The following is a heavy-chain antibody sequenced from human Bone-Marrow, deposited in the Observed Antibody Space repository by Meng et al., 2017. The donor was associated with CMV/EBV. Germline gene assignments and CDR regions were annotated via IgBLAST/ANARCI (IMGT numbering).Heavy chain of an antibody. CDR1: GGTFSSYT. J-gene: IGHJ4*02. CDR3: ARAPVYCSSTSCYLGY. CDR2: MNPNSGNT. D-gene: IGHD2-2*01. V-gene: IGHV1-8*02. Sequence: ASVKVSCKASGGTFSSYTISWVRQAPGQGLEWMGWMNPNSGNTGYAQKFQGRVTMTRNTSISTAYMELSSLRSEDTAVYYCARAPVYCSSTSCYLGYWGQGTLVTVSS.